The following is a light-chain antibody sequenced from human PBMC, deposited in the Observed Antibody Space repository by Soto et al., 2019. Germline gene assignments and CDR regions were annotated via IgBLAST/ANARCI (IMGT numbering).Light chain of an antibody. CDR2: DVS. V-gene: IGKV3-20*01. Sequence: EIVLTQSPGTLSSSPGERPTLSCRASQSVRNNYLAWYQQKPGQPPRFLIYDVSTRAAGIPDRFSGSGSGTDFTLTISRLEPEDFAVYYCQQYGSTPLTFGGGTKVDIK. CDR3: QQYGSTPLT. J-gene: IGKJ4*01. CDR1: QSVRNNY.